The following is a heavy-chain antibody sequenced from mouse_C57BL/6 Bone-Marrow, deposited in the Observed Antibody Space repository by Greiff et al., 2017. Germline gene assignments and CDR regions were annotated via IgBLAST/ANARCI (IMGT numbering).Heavy chain of an antibody. CDR3: AREDSHYGSSYWYFDV. CDR1: GFTFSDYY. D-gene: IGHD1-1*01. V-gene: IGHV5-16*01. Sequence: EVHLVESEGGLVQPGSSMKLSCTASGFTFSDYYMAWVRQVPEKGLEWVANINYDGSSTYYLDALKSRFIISRDNAKNILYLQMSSLKSEDTATYYCAREDSHYGSSYWYFDVWGTGTTVTVSS. J-gene: IGHJ1*03. CDR2: INYDGSST.